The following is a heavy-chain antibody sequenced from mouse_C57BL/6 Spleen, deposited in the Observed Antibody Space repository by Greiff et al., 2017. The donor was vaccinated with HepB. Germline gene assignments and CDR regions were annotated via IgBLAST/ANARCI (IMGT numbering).Heavy chain of an antibody. Sequence: EVKLVESGGGLVKPGGSLKLSCAASGFTFSDYGMHWVRQAPEKGLEWVAYISSGSSTIYYADTVKGRFTISRDNAKNTPFLLMTSLRSEDTAMYYCARDTYFDYWGQGTTLTVSS. CDR2: ISSGSSTI. J-gene: IGHJ2*01. CDR3: ARDTYFDY. D-gene: IGHD2-10*02. V-gene: IGHV5-17*01. CDR1: GFTFSDYG.